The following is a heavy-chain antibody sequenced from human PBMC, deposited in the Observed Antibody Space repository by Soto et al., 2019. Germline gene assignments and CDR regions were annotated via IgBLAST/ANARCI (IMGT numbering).Heavy chain of an antibody. CDR3: ARDRVGDSTEEQSWLDP. J-gene: IGHJ5*02. CDR1: GGTFSSYA. CDR2: IIPIFGTA. Sequence: SVKVSCKASGGTFSSYAISWVRQAPGQGLEWMGGIIPIFGTANYAQKFQGRVTITADESTSTAYMELSSLRSEDTAVYYCARDRVGDSTEEQSWLDPWGQGTLVTVS. D-gene: IGHD6-13*01. V-gene: IGHV1-69*13.